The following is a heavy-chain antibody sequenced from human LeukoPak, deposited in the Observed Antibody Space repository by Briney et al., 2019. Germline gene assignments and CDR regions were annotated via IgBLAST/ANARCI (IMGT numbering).Heavy chain of an antibody. CDR2: INPRGGST. D-gene: IGHD3-10*01. CDR1: GYTFTTYY. J-gene: IGHJ4*02. V-gene: IGHV1-46*01. CDR3: ATGPELEHGY. Sequence: ASVTVSCTTSGYTFTTYYMHRVRQAPRQGVEWMGIINPRGGSTSYAQKFPGRVTMTSNTSTSTVYMELSSLRSEDTAVYYCATGPELEHGYWGQGTLVTVSS.